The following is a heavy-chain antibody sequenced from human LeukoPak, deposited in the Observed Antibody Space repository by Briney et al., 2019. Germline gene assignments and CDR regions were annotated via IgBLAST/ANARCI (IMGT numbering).Heavy chain of an antibody. CDR2: IKSKTDGETT. V-gene: IGHV3-15*01. CDR1: GFTFSSYS. CDR3: TTDLGTYYHGSERLIPIDY. D-gene: IGHD3-10*01. Sequence: PGGSLRPSCAASGFTFSSYSMNWVRQAPGKGLEWIGRIKSKTDGETTNYAEPVRGRFTISRDDSKSAVYLQMNSLKIEDTAVYYCTTDLGTYYHGSERLIPIDYWGQGTLVTVSS. J-gene: IGHJ4*02.